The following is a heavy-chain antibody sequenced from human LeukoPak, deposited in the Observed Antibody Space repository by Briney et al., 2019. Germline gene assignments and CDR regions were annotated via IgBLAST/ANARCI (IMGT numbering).Heavy chain of an antibody. V-gene: IGHV3-53*01. CDR2: IYSGGDT. J-gene: IGHJ6*02. CDR1: GFIVRNNY. CDR3: AGGAVGALGMDV. Sequence: HPGGSLRLSCAASGFIVRNNYMSWVRQAPGKGLEWVSLIYSGGDTYYADSVRGRFTISRDNSKSTLYLQLNSLRAEDTAVYYCAGGAVGALGMDVWGQGTTVTVSS. D-gene: IGHD1-26*01.